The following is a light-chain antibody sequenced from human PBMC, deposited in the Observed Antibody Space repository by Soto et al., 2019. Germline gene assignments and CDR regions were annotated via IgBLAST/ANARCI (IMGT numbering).Light chain of an antibody. CDR1: SNDLGGYNY. V-gene: IGLV2-8*01. Sequence: QSALTQPPSASGSPGQSVTISCTGSSNDLGGYNYVSWYQHHPSKAPKLIIYEVRERPSGVPDRFSGSKSGNTASLTVSGLQAEDEADYYCSSYGGSDNLIFGGGTKLTVL. CDR3: SSYGGSDNLI. J-gene: IGLJ2*01. CDR2: EVR.